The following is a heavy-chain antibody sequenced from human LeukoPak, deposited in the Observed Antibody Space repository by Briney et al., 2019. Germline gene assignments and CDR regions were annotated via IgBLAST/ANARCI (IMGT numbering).Heavy chain of an antibody. D-gene: IGHD3-10*01. V-gene: IGHV4-59*01. CDR1: GGSISSYY. Sequence: SETLSLTCTVSGGSISSYYWSWIRQPPGKGLEWIGYIYYSGSTNYNPSLKSRVTISVDTSKNQFSLKLSSVTAADTAVYYCARDGPGGWFDPWGQGTLVTVSS. CDR2: IYYSGST. CDR3: ARDGPGGWFDP. J-gene: IGHJ5*02.